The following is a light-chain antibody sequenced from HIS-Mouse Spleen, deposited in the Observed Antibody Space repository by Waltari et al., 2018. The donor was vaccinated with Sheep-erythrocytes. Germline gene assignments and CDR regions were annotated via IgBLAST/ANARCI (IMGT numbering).Light chain of an antibody. CDR2: LGS. J-gene: IGKJ1*01. Sequence: DIVMTQSPLSLPFTPGEPASISCRSSQSLLHSNGYNYLDWYLQKPGQSPQLLIYLGSNRASGVPDRFSGSGSGTDFTLKISGVEAEDVGVYYCMQALQTPWTFGQGTKVEIK. CDR1: QSLLHSNGYNY. CDR3: MQALQTPWT. V-gene: IGKV2-28*01.